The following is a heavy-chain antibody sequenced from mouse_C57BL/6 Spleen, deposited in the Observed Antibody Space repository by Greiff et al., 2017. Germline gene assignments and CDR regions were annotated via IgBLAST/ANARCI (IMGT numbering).Heavy chain of an antibody. Sequence: QVQLQQPGAELVKPGASVKMSCKASGYTFTSSWITWVKQRPGQGLEWIGDIYPGSGSTNYNEKFKSKATLTVDTSSSTAYMQLSSLTSEDSAVYYCARYDYGSSIDYWGQGTTLTVSS. D-gene: IGHD1-1*01. CDR1: GYTFTSSW. V-gene: IGHV1-55*01. J-gene: IGHJ2*01. CDR3: ARYDYGSSIDY. CDR2: IYPGSGST.